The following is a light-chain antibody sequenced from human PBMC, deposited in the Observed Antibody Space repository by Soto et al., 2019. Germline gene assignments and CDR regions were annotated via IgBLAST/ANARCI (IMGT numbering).Light chain of an antibody. CDR3: QHYYSTPFT. V-gene: IGKV4-1*01. Sequence: DIVMTQSPDSLAVSLGDRATINCKSSQSVLYSSDNKNYLAWYQQKPGQPPKVPIYWASTRQSGVSDQFSGSGSGTDFTLTINSLQAEDVGVYYCQHYYSTPFTFGPGTKVEIK. J-gene: IGKJ3*01. CDR2: WAS. CDR1: QSVLYSSDNKNY.